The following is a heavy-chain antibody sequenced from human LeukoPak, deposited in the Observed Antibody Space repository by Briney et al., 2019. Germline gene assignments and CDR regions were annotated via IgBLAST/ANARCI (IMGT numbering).Heavy chain of an antibody. J-gene: IGHJ4*02. Sequence: PGGSLRLSCVASGFTFSSYSMNWVRQAPGKGLEWVSYITSSSSSIYYADSVKGRFTISRDNAKNSLYLQMNSLRAEDTAVYYCASLTVASRGSGDYWGQGTLVTVSS. CDR3: ASLTVASRGSGDY. CDR2: ITSSSSSI. V-gene: IGHV3-48*01. D-gene: IGHD6-19*01. CDR1: GFTFSSYS.